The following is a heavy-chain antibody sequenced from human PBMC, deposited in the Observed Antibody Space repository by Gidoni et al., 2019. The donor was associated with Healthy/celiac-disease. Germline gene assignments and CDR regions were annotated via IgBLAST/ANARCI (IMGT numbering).Heavy chain of an antibody. J-gene: IGHJ6*02. Sequence: QVHMVESGGGVVQPGRSLRLSCAASGFAFSSYGMHWVRQAPGKGLEWVAVIWYDGSNKYYADSVKGRFAISRDNSKNTLYLQMNSLRAEDTAVYYCTRLKRYGMDVWGQGTTVTVSS. CDR3: TRLKRYGMDV. V-gene: IGHV3-33*01. CDR1: GFAFSSYG. CDR2: IWYDGSNK.